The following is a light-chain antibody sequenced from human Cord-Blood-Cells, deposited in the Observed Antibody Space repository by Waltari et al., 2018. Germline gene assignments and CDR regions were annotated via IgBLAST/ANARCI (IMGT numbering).Light chain of an antibody. J-gene: IGKJ2*01. CDR2: DAS. Sequence: AIQLTQSPSSLSASVGDRVTITCRASQGISSALAWYQQKPGKAPKLLIYDASSLESGVPSRFSGSGSGTDYTLTISSLQPEDFATYYCQQFNSYLYTFGQGTKLEIK. CDR3: QQFNSYLYT. CDR1: QGISSA. V-gene: IGKV1-13*02.